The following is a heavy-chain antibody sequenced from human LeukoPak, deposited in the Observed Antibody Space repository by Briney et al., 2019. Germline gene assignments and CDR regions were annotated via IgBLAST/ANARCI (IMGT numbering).Heavy chain of an antibody. J-gene: IGHJ4*02. CDR1: VGSISDSSYH. Sequence: SETLSLTCTVSVGSISDSSYHWGWIRQPPGKGLEWIGSIYYSGTTYYRPSLKSRVTISVDTSKNQFSLKLTSVTAADTAVYYCAREVASSVHYWGQGTLVTVSS. CDR2: IYYSGTT. V-gene: IGHV4-39*01. CDR3: AREVASSVHY. D-gene: IGHD3-10*01.